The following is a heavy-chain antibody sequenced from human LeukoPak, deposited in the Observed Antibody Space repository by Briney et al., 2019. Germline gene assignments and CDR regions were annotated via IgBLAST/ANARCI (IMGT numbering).Heavy chain of an antibody. J-gene: IGHJ4*02. Sequence: SETLSLTCSVSGYSISSGYYWGWIRQPPGKGLEWIGNIYHTGNTYYNPSLKSRVTISVDTSKNQFSLNLSSVTAADTAVYYCAGKLKWGQGALVTVSS. CDR1: GYSISSGYY. D-gene: IGHD1-7*01. CDR3: AGKLK. CDR2: IYHTGNT. V-gene: IGHV4-38-2*01.